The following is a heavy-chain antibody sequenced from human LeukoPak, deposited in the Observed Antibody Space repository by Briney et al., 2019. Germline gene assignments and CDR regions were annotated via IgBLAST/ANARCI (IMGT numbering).Heavy chain of an antibody. CDR1: GYTFTSYG. D-gene: IGHD2-15*01. J-gene: IGHJ4*02. Sequence: ASVKVSRKASGYTFTSYGISWVRQAPGQGLEWMGWISAYNANTKYAQKLQGRVSMTTDTSTSTAYMELRSLRSDDTAVYYCARGPYCSGGSCYSQYFDYWGQGTLVTVSS. CDR2: ISAYNANT. V-gene: IGHV1-18*01. CDR3: ARGPYCSGGSCYSQYFDY.